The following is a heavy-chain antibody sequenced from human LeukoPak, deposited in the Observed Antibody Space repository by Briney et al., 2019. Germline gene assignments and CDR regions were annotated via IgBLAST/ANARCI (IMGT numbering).Heavy chain of an antibody. Sequence: SETLSLTCTVSGGSISSSSYYWGWLRQPPGKGLEWIGSIYYSGSTYYNPSLKSRFTISVDTSKNQFSLKLSSVTAADTAVYYCARGGSTAMVMPETNWFDPWGQGTLVTVSS. CDR1: GGSISSSSYY. CDR2: IYYSGST. CDR3: ARGGSTAMVMPETNWFDP. J-gene: IGHJ5*02. D-gene: IGHD5-18*01. V-gene: IGHV4-39*07.